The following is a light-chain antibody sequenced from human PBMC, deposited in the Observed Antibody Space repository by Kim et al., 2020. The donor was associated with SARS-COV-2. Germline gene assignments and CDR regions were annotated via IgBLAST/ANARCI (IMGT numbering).Light chain of an antibody. V-gene: IGLV1-40*01. Sequence: TVPISCNGGRPNSGAGYDVNWYQQLPRTAPKLLIYGNTNRPSGVPDRFAGSKSGTSASLAITGLQAEDEADYYCQTYDNSVSAWVFGGGTQLTVL. CDR3: QTYDNSVSAWV. J-gene: IGLJ3*02. CDR1: RPNSGAGYD. CDR2: GNT.